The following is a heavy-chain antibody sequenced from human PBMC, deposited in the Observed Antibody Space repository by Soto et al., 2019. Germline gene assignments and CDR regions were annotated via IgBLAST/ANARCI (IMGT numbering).Heavy chain of an antibody. CDR1: GFTFSSYA. D-gene: IGHD3-10*01. CDR2: ISSNGGST. Sequence: VGSLRLSCSASGFTFSSYAMHWVRQAPGKGLEYVSAISSNGGSTYYADSVKGRFTISRDNSKNTLYLQMSSLRAEDTAVYYCVKDPLPGSGSYSARPYYYYGMDVWGQGTTVTVSS. J-gene: IGHJ6*02. V-gene: IGHV3-64D*06. CDR3: VKDPLPGSGSYSARPYYYYGMDV.